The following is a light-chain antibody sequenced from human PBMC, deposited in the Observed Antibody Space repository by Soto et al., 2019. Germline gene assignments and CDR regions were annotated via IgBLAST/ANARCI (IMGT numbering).Light chain of an antibody. Sequence: EIVMTQTPATLSVSPGERAPLSCRASQRVSSNLAWYHQQTGQAPRLLIFGASTKATTVTARFTGSGSGTAFTLTISSMLSEDFAADYCQQHHNWCPLTFGGGTKVDIK. V-gene: IGKV3-15*01. CDR1: QRVSSN. J-gene: IGKJ4*01. CDR3: QQHHNWCPLT. CDR2: GAS.